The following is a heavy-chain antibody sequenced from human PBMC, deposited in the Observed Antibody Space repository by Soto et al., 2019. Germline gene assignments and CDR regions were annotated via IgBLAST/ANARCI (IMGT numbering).Heavy chain of an antibody. CDR2: MNPNSGNT. CDR3: ARVYYDSRSGYSNWFDP. V-gene: IGHV1-8*01. J-gene: IGHJ5*02. D-gene: IGHD3-3*01. Sequence: QVQLVQSGAEVKKPGASVKVSCKASGYTFTSYDINWVRQATGQGLEWMGWMNPNSGNTGNAQKFQGRVTMTRNTSRSTAYREPSRLRSEDTTVYYCARVYYDSRSGYSNWFDPWRQGTLVTVSS. CDR1: GYTFTSYD.